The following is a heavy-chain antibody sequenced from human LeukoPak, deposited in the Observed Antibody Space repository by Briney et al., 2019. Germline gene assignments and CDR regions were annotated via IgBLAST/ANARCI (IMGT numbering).Heavy chain of an antibody. J-gene: IGHJ3*02. CDR3: ARDRGDGYNFQAFDI. CDR1: GGSMNSGSYY. V-gene: IGHV4-61*02. CDR2: IYSSGST. D-gene: IGHD5-24*01. Sequence: RASETLSLTCTVSGGSMNSGSYYWSWIRQSAGKGLEWIGRIYSSGSTNYSPSLQSRVTISVDTSKNQFSLTLSAVTAADTAVYYCARDRGDGYNFQAFDIWGQGTMVTVSS.